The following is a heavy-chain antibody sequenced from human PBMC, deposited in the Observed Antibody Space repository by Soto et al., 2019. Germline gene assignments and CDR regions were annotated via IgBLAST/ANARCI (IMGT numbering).Heavy chain of an antibody. Sequence: QVQLFQSGAEVKKPGSSVKVSCKASGGTFSSYAISWVRQAPGQGLEWMGGIIPIFGTANYAQKFQGRVTMTADESTSTAYMERSSLRSEDTAVYYCARAIAYCGGDCAPADYWGQGTLVTVSS. CDR3: ARAIAYCGGDCAPADY. J-gene: IGHJ4*02. V-gene: IGHV1-69*01. CDR2: IIPIFGTA. D-gene: IGHD2-21*02. CDR1: GGTFSSYA.